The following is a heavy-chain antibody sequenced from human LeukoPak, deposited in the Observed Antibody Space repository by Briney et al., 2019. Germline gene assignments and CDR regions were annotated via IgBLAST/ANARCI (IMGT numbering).Heavy chain of an antibody. V-gene: IGHV1-2*02. CDR1: GYTFTGYY. CDR2: INPNSGGT. J-gene: IGHJ6*02. Sequence: ASVKVSCKASGYTFTGYYMHWVRQAPGQGLEWMGWINPNSGGTNCAQKFRGRVNMTRDASISTAYMELSRLRSDDTAMYYCARASTWYYYGMDVWGQGTTVTASS. D-gene: IGHD2/OR15-2a*01. CDR3: ARASTWYYYGMDV.